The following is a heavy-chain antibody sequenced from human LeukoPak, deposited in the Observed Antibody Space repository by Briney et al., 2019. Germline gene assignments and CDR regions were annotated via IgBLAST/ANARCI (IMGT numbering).Heavy chain of an antibody. D-gene: IGHD6-6*01. Sequence: GGSLRLSCAASGFTFSNVWMSWLRQAPGKGLEWGGRIKSKTDGGTTDYAAPVKGRFTISRDNSKNTLYLQMNSLRAADTAVYYCARDKGTSYLSSFDYWGQGTLVTVSS. V-gene: IGHV3-15*01. J-gene: IGHJ4*02. CDR1: GFTFSNVW. CDR3: ARDKGTSYLSSFDY. CDR2: IKSKTDGGTT.